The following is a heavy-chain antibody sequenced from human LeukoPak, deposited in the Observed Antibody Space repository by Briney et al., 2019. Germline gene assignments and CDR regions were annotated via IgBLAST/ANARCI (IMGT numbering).Heavy chain of an antibody. CDR3: ARWADPYYYSMDV. Sequence: SVKVSCKASGCTFSSYGISWVRQAPGQGLEWMGGIIPIFGTANYAQKFQGRVSITTDESTSTAYMVLSSLRSEDTTVYYCARWADPYYYSMDVWGKGTTVTVSS. CDR1: GCTFSSYG. J-gene: IGHJ6*03. CDR2: IIPIFGTA. D-gene: IGHD4-23*01. V-gene: IGHV1-69*05.